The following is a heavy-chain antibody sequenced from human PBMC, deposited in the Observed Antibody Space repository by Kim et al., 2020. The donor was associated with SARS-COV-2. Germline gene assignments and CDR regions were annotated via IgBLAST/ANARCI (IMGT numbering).Heavy chain of an antibody. D-gene: IGHD2-2*01. V-gene: IGHV3-23*01. J-gene: IGHJ6*02. Sequence: GRFTISRDNSKNTLYLQMNSLRAEDTAVYYCAKPYDRGPRSGTISYGMDVWGQGTTVTVSS. CDR3: AKPYDRGPRSGTISYGMDV.